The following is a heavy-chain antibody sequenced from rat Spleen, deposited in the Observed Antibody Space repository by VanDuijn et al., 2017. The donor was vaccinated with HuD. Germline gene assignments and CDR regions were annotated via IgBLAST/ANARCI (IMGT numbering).Heavy chain of an antibody. J-gene: IGHJ3*01. CDR2: ISPSGVT. CDR3: TSRIYYGSNWFAY. V-gene: IGHV5-25*01. D-gene: IGHD1-6*01. Sequence: EVQLVESGGGLVQPGRSLKLSCAASGFTFSNFDMAWVRQAPTKGLEWVASISPSGVTYYRDSVKGRFTISRDNAKSTLYLQMNSLRSEDTATYYCTSRIYYGSNWFAYWGQGTLVTVSS. CDR1: GFTFSNFD.